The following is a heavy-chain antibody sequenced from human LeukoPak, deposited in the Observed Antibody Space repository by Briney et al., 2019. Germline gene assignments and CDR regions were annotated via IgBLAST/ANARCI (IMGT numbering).Heavy chain of an antibody. J-gene: IGHJ4*02. CDR3: VRARAGGLDY. D-gene: IGHD3-16*01. CDR1: GFTFRHYA. V-gene: IGHV3-30*04. Sequence: GGSLRLSCAASGFTFRHYAVHWVRQAPGRGLEWVAVLSFHGAHKYYAESVKGRFTISKDNSNNTLFLQMDSLRLEDTALYYCVRARAGGLDYWGQGTLVTVSS. CDR2: LSFHGAHK.